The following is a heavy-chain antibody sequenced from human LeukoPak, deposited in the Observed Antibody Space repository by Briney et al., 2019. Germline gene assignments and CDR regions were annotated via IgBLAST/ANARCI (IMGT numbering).Heavy chain of an antibody. CDR3: ARELGVAVHYYFDY. J-gene: IGHJ4*02. CDR2: IYYSGST. D-gene: IGHD2-15*01. Sequence: SETLSLTCTVSGGSISSGGYYWSWIRQHPGKGLEWIGYIYYSGSTYYNPSLKSRVTISVDTSKNQFSLKLSSVTAADTAVYYCARELGVAVHYYFDYWGQGTLVTVSS. V-gene: IGHV4-31*03. CDR1: GGSISSGGYY.